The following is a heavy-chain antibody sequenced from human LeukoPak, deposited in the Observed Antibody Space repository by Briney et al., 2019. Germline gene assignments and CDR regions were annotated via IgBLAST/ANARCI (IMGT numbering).Heavy chain of an antibody. Sequence: GGSLRLSCAASGFTFSSYEMNWVRQAPGKGLEWVAFIRYDGSNKYYADSVKGRFTISRDNSKNTLYLQMNSLRAEDTAVYYCAADYGSGLGMDVWGKGTTVTISS. CDR1: GFTFSSYE. CDR2: IRYDGSNK. D-gene: IGHD3-10*01. CDR3: AADYGSGLGMDV. V-gene: IGHV3-30*02. J-gene: IGHJ6*04.